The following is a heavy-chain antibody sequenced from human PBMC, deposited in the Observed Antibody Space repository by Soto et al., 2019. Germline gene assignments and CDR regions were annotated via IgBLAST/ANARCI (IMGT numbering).Heavy chain of an antibody. D-gene: IGHD3-9*01. V-gene: IGHV3-11*06. CDR2: ISSSSSYT. CDR3: ARVFSRSDAFDI. J-gene: IGHJ3*02. Sequence: ESGGGLVKPGGSLRLSCAASGFTFSDYYMSWIRQAPGKGLEWVSYISSSSSYTNYADSVKGRFTISRDNAKNSLYLQMNSLRAEDTAVYYCARVFSRSDAFDIWGQGTMVTVSS. CDR1: GFTFSDYY.